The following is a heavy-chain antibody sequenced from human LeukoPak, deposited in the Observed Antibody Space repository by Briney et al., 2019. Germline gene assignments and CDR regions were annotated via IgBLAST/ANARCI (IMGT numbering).Heavy chain of an antibody. CDR3: VKDIHKGRGYYDSSGYYQSLPY. Sequence: GGSLRLSCAASGFTFSSYGMHWVRQAPGKGLEWVAFIRYDGSNKYYADSVKGRFTISRDNSKNTLYLQMNSLRAEDTAVYYCVKDIHKGRGYYDSSGYYQSLPYWGQGTLVTVSS. J-gene: IGHJ4*02. D-gene: IGHD3-22*01. V-gene: IGHV3-30*02. CDR2: IRYDGSNK. CDR1: GFTFSSYG.